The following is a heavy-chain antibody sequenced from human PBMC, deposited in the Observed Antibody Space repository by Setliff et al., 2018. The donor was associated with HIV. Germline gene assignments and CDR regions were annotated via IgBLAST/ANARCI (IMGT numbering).Heavy chain of an antibody. V-gene: IGHV4-31*03. Sequence: SETLSLTCIVSGGSITSSGYNWNWIRQHPGKGLEWIGYIYPSGRTSYNPSLQSRVSISIDTSKNQFSLKLDSVIAADTAVYYCARDEVRYYSGSESVRAGMDVWGQGTAVTVSS. D-gene: IGHD3-10*01. J-gene: IGHJ6*02. CDR3: ARDEVRYYSGSESVRAGMDV. CDR2: IYPSGRT. CDR1: GGSITSSGYN.